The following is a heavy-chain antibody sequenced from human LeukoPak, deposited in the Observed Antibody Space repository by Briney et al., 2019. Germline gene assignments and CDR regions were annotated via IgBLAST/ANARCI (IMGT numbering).Heavy chain of an antibody. CDR1: GYTFSGYY. Sequence: ASVKLSCKASGYTFSGYYMHWVRQSPGQGLEWMGWFNPYSGGTKYAQKFQGRVTMTRYTSISTAYMELSRLRSDDTAVCYCARGPLRIQLWYTPPDYWGQGTLVTVSS. J-gene: IGHJ4*02. CDR2: FNPYSGGT. D-gene: IGHD5-18*01. CDR3: ARGPLRIQLWYTPPDY. V-gene: IGHV1-2*02.